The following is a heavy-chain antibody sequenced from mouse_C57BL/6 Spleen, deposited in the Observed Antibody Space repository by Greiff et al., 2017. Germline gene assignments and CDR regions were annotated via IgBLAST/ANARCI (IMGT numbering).Heavy chain of an antibody. CDR3: ARSYRKEAMDY. Sequence: QVQLQQSGAELVKPGASVKLSCKASGYTFTSYWMQWVKQRPGQGLEWIGEIDPSDSYTNYNQKFKGKATLTVDTSSSTAYMQLSSLTSEDSAVYYCARSYRKEAMDYWGQGTSVTVSS. J-gene: IGHJ4*01. CDR2: IDPSDSYT. CDR1: GYTFTSYW. D-gene: IGHD2-14*01. V-gene: IGHV1-50*01.